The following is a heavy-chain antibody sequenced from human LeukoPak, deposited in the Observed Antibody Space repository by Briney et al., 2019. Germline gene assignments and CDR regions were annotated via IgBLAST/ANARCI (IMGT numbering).Heavy chain of an antibody. Sequence: GGSLRLSCAASGFTFNTYAMSWVRQAPGKGLEWVSVISGSGGTTYYAESVKGRFTVSRDNSKNTLSLQMNSLRAEDTAVYFCAKVSGAAGFQEGTYYYYGMDVWGQGTTVTVSS. J-gene: IGHJ6*02. CDR2: ISGSGGTT. D-gene: IGHD6-13*01. V-gene: IGHV3-23*01. CDR1: GFTFNTYA. CDR3: AKVSGAAGFQEGTYYYYGMDV.